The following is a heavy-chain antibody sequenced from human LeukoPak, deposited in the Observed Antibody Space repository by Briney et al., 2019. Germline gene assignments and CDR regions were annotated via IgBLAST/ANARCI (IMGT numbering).Heavy chain of an antibody. CDR3: ARGYDFWSGLVGGWFDP. V-gene: IGHV4-61*02. CDR1: GGSISSGSYH. CDR2: IYSSGST. Sequence: SETLSLTCTVSGGSISSGSYHWNWIRQPAGKGLEWIGRIYSSGSTNYNPSLKSRVTMSVDTSNNQFSLKLSSVTAADTAVYYCARGYDFWSGLVGGWFDPWGQGTLVTVSS. D-gene: IGHD3-3*01. J-gene: IGHJ5*02.